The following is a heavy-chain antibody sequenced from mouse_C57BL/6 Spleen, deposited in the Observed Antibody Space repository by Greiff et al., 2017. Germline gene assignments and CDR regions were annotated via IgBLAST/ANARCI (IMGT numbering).Heavy chain of an antibody. D-gene: IGHD1-1*01. CDR2: IYPGSGST. CDR3: ARSGGFYGSSFNSFAY. Sequence: VQLQQPGAELVKPGASVKMSCKASGYTFTSYWITWVKQRPGQGLEWIGDIYPGSGSTNYNEKFKSKATLTVDTSSSTAYMQLSSLTAEDSAVYYCARSGGFYGSSFNSFAYWGQGTLVTVSA. J-gene: IGHJ3*01. CDR1: GYTFTSYW. V-gene: IGHV1-55*01.